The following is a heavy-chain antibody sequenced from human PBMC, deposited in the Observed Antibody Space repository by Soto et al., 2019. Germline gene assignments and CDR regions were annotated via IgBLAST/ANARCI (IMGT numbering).Heavy chain of an antibody. CDR3: ARGPYCSGGSCNLYYFDY. J-gene: IGHJ4*02. CDR1: GYTFTSYG. CDR2: ISAYNGNT. V-gene: IGHV1-18*01. D-gene: IGHD2-15*01. Sequence: ASVTVSCKASGYTFTSYGIVWVRQAPGQGLEWMGWISAYNGNTNYAQKLQGRVTMTTDTSTSTAYMELRSLRSDDTAVYYCARGPYCSGGSCNLYYFDYWGQGTLVTVSS.